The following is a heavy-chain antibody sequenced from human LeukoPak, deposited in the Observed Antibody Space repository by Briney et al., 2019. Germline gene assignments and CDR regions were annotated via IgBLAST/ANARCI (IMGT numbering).Heavy chain of an antibody. J-gene: IGHJ4*02. CDR2: IYYSGST. CDR3: ARGGYDYDKRPIDY. V-gene: IGHV4-61*01. Sequence: SETLSLTCTISGGSISSGTYYWSWIRQPPGKGLEWIGYIYYSGSTNYNPSLKSRVTISVDTSKNQFSLKLGSVTAADTAVYYCARGGYDYDKRPIDYWGQGTLVTVSS. CDR1: GGSISSGTYY. D-gene: IGHD3-22*01.